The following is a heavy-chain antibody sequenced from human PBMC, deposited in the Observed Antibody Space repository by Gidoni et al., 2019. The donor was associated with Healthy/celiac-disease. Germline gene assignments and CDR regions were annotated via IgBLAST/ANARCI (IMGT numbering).Heavy chain of an antibody. J-gene: IGHJ4*02. CDR3: AKDNLPPSIAVAGITPYFDY. Sequence: EVQLLESGGGLVQPGGSVRLSWAASGFPFSSDAMSWVRQAPGKGLEWVSAISGSGGSTYYADSVKGRFTISRDNSKNTLYLQMNSLRAEDTAVYYCAKDNLPPSIAVAGITPYFDYWGQGTLVTVSS. CDR1: GFPFSSDA. V-gene: IGHV3-23*01. CDR2: ISGSGGST. D-gene: IGHD6-19*01.